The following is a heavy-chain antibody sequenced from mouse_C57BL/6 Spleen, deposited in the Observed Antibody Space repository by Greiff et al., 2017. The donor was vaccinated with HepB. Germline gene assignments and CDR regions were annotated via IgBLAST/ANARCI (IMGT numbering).Heavy chain of an antibody. D-gene: IGHD1-1*01. CDR2: IYPSDSET. V-gene: IGHV1-61*01. Sequence: QVQLQQPGAELVRPGSSVKLSCKASGYTFTSYWMDWVKQRPGQGLEWIGNIYPSDSETHYNQKFKDKATLTVDKSSSTAYMQLSSLTSEDSAVYYCVRPYYYGSSSYAMDYWGQGTSVTVSS. CDR3: VRPYYYGSSSYAMDY. J-gene: IGHJ4*01. CDR1: GYTFTSYW.